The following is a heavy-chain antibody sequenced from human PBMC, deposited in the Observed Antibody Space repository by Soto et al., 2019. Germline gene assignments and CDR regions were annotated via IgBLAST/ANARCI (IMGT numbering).Heavy chain of an antibody. CDR1: GFTFANYA. V-gene: IGHV3-23*01. CDR2: TSGSGGNP. CDR3: ARATYHYDSTTYFRVYFDS. D-gene: IGHD3-22*01. Sequence: EVQLLESGGGLVQPGGSLRLSCAASGFTFANYAMSWVRQAPGKGLEWVSATSGSGGNPYYADSVKGRFTISRDNSKNTLYRQMNSLRAEDTAVFYCARATYHYDSTTYFRVYFDSWGQGALVTVSS. J-gene: IGHJ4*02.